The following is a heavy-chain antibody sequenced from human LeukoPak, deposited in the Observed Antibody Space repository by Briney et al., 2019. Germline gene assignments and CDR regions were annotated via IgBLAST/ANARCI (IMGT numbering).Heavy chain of an antibody. CDR1: GYSFTSYW. D-gene: IGHD5/OR15-5a*01. J-gene: IGHJ6*03. Sequence: GESLKISCKGSGYSFTSYWIGWVRQMPGKGLEWMGIIYPGDSDTRYSPSFQGQVTISADKSISTAYLQWSSLKASDTAMYYCARGPKWIYEGYYYYMDVWGKGTTVTVSS. CDR2: IYPGDSDT. V-gene: IGHV5-51*01. CDR3: ARGPKWIYEGYYYYMDV.